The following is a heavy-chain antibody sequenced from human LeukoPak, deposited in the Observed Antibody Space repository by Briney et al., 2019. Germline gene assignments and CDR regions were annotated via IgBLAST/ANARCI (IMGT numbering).Heavy chain of an antibody. D-gene: IGHD5-18*01. CDR2: ISVDGETT. V-gene: IGHV3-43*02. CDR1: GFTFDDYA. J-gene: IGHJ6*02. CDR3: AKDLKRRQSYGPNYNYYYGLDV. Sequence: GGSLRLSCTASGFTFDDYAMHWVRQAPGEGPEWVSLISVDGETTFYADSVKGRFTISRANSINSLYLQMNSLTTEDTALYYCAKDLKRRQSYGPNYNYYYGLDVWGQGTTVTVSS.